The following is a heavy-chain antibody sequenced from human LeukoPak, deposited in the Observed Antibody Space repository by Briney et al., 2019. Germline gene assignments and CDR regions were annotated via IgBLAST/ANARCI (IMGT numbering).Heavy chain of an antibody. Sequence: GGSLRLSCAASGFTFSSYEMNWVRQAPGKGLEWVSYISSSGSTIYYADSVKGRFTISRDNARNLLYLQMNSLRADDTAVYYCTRDDGYNRFYIWGQGTMVSVSS. D-gene: IGHD5-24*01. J-gene: IGHJ3*02. CDR2: ISSSGSTI. CDR1: GFTFSSYE. CDR3: TRDDGYNRFYI. V-gene: IGHV3-48*03.